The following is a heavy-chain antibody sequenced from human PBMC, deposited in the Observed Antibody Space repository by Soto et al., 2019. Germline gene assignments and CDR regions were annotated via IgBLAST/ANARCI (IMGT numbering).Heavy chain of an antibody. CDR2: ISGSGLNK. D-gene: IGHD1-26*01. Sequence: GGSLRLSCAASGFTFENFGMSWVRQAPGKGLEWISSISGSGLNKYYADSVKGRFTISRDNSKNTVYLELSNLRAEDTAVYHCAKNQGVELVPLATVDWFDPWGQGSVVTVYS. V-gene: IGHV3-23*01. CDR1: GFTFENFG. CDR3: AKNQGVELVPLATVDWFDP. J-gene: IGHJ5*02.